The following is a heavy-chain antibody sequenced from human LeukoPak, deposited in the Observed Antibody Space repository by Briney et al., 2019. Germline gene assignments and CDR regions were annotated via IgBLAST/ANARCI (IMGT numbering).Heavy chain of an antibody. Sequence: GGSLRLSCAASGFTFSSYWMSWVRQAPGKGLEWVANIKQDGSEKYYVDSVKGRFTISRDNAKNSLYLQMNSLRAEDTAVYYCASFRYSSGWYFDYWGQGTLVTVSS. D-gene: IGHD6-19*01. V-gene: IGHV3-7*01. J-gene: IGHJ4*02. CDR3: ASFRYSSGWYFDY. CDR2: IKQDGSEK. CDR1: GFTFSSYW.